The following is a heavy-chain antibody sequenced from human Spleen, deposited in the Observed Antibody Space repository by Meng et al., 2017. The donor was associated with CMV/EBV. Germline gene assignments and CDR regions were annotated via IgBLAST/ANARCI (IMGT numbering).Heavy chain of an antibody. CDR1: GFIFSRYS. Sequence: GGSLRLSCAASGFIFSRYSMHWVRQAPGKGLEWVSVLFSGGTTTYGDSVKGRFTISRDNSKNTLFLQMNSLRAEDTAVYYCVRWVVDVGGLDYWGQGVLVTVSS. J-gene: IGHJ4*02. CDR2: LFSGGTT. D-gene: IGHD2-15*01. CDR3: VRWVVDVGGLDY. V-gene: IGHV3-53*01.